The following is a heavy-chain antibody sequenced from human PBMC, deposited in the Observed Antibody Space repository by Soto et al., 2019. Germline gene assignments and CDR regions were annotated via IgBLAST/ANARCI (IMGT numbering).Heavy chain of an antibody. J-gene: IGHJ6*02. Sequence: LSLTCAISGDTVSSNSAAWTWIRQSPSRGLEWLGKTYYRSKWYNEYAVSVKSRISINADTSKNQFSLQLDSVTPEDTAVYYCARGGYSMDVWGQGTTVTVSS. CDR1: GDTVSSNSAA. CDR3: ARGGYSMDV. CDR2: TYYRSKWYN. V-gene: IGHV6-1*01.